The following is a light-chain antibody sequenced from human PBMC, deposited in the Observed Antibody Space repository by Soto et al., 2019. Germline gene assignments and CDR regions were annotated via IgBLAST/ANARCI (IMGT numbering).Light chain of an antibody. CDR3: QHRANWPLT. V-gene: IGKV3-11*01. Sequence: EIVLTQSPATLSLSPGERATLSCRASQSVSKWLVWYQQKPGQAPRLLIYDASTRASGIPARFSGSGSGTDFTLTSSSLEPDDFAVYYCQHRANWPLTFGGGSKVEIK. J-gene: IGKJ4*01. CDR1: QSVSKW. CDR2: DAS.